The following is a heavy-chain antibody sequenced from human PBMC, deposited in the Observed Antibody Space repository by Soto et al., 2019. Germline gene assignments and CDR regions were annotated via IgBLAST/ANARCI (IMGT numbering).Heavy chain of an antibody. Sequence: QVQLVESEGGVVQPGRSLRLSCAASGFTFSSYGMHWVRQAPGKGLEWVAVISYDGSDINYADSVKGRFTISRDNSKNTLFLQMNSPRTEDTAVYYCAKDLEWELLNYFDYWGPGTLVTVSS. CDR1: GFTFSSYG. CDR3: AKDLEWELLNYFDY. D-gene: IGHD1-26*01. V-gene: IGHV3-30*18. CDR2: ISYDGSDI. J-gene: IGHJ4*02.